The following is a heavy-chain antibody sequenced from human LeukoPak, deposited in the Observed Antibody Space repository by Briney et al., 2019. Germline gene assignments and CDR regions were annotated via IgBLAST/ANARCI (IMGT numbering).Heavy chain of an antibody. J-gene: IGHJ3*02. D-gene: IGHD7-27*01. CDR3: ARDWGRVPDAFDI. CDR1: GFTVSSNY. CDR2: IYSGGST. Sequence: GGSLRLSCAASGFTVSSNYMNWVRQAPGKGLEWVSVIYSGGSTYYADSVKGQFTISRDNSKNTLYLQMNSLRAEDTAVYYCARDWGRVPDAFDIWGQGTMVTVSS. V-gene: IGHV3-53*01.